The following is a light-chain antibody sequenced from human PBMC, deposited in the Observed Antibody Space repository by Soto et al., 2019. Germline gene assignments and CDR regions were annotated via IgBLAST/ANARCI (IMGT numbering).Light chain of an antibody. V-gene: IGKV3-15*01. CDR3: QQGHNWPLT. Sequence: EIAMTQSPATLSVSPGERATLSCRASQSISTELAWYQQIPGQPPRLLIYSASTRATGVPARFTGSGSGSEFTLTIGGLQSEEFAIYYCQQGHNWPLTFGQGARLEI. CDR1: QSISTE. CDR2: SAS. J-gene: IGKJ2*01.